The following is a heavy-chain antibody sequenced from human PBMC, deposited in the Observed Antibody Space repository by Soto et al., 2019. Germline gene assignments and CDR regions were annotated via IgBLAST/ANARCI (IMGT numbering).Heavy chain of an antibody. V-gene: IGHV4-34*01. Sequence: PSETLSLTCAVYGGSFSGYYWSWIRQPPGKGLEWIGEINHSGSTNYNPSLKSRVTISVDTSKNQFSLKLSSVTAADTAVYYCARGRSSLRDYNWFDPWGQGTLVTVSS. D-gene: IGHD1-26*01. J-gene: IGHJ5*02. CDR3: ARGRSSLRDYNWFDP. CDR2: INHSGST. CDR1: GGSFSGYY.